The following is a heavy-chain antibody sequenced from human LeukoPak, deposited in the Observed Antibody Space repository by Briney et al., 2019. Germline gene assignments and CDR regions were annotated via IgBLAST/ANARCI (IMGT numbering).Heavy chain of an antibody. Sequence: PGGSLRLSCAASGFTFSSYAIHWVRQAPGKGLEWVAVISYDGTNKYYADSVKGRFTISRDNSKNTLYLQMNGLRAEDTAVYYCAKDLNSGSYFFDAFDIRGQGTMVTVSS. V-gene: IGHV3-30-3*01. CDR3: AKDLNSGSYFFDAFDI. J-gene: IGHJ3*02. CDR2: ISYDGTNK. D-gene: IGHD1-26*01. CDR1: GFTFSSYA.